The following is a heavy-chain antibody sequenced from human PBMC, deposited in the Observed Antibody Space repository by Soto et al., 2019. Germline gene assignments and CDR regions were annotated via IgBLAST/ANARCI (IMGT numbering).Heavy chain of an antibody. J-gene: IGHJ4*02. CDR3: AKVSSGWYSGFFDY. D-gene: IGHD6-13*01. CDR2: ISDSGGST. CDR1: GFTFTSYA. Sequence: GGSLRLSCAASGFTFTSYAMSWVRQAPGKGLEWVSAISDSGGSTYYADSVKGRFTISRDNSMNTLYLQMNTLRAEDTAVYYCAKVSSGWYSGFFDYWGQGTLVTVSS. V-gene: IGHV3-23*01.